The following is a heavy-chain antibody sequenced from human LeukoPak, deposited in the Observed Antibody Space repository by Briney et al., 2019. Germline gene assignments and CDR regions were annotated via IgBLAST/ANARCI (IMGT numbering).Heavy chain of an antibody. CDR2: IIPIFGTA. D-gene: IGHD4-17*01. Sequence: GASVKVSCKAYGGTFSSYAISWVRQAPGQGLEWMGGIIPIFGTANYAQKFQGRVTITADESTSTAYMELSSLRSEDTAVYYCATYGDYVGSAFDIWGQGTMVTVSS. J-gene: IGHJ3*02. CDR1: GGTFSSYA. V-gene: IGHV1-69*13. CDR3: ATYGDYVGSAFDI.